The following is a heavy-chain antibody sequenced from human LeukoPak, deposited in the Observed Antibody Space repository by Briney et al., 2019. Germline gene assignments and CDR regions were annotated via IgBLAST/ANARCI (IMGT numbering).Heavy chain of an antibody. CDR3: ARVIVGATGGGYFDY. CDR2: IWYDGSNK. V-gene: IGHV3-33*01. D-gene: IGHD1-26*01. CDR1: GFTFSSYG. J-gene: IGHJ4*02. Sequence: PGGSLRPSCAASGFTFSSYGMHWVRQAPGKGLEWVAVIWYDGSNKYYADSVKGRFTISRDNSKNTLYLQMNSLRAEDTAVYYFARVIVGATGGGYFDYWGQGTLVTVSS.